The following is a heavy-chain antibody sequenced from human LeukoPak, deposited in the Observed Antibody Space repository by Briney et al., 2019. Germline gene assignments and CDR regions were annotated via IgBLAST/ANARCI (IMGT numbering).Heavy chain of an antibody. CDR3: AKDIWFGELLHGGFDY. CDR2: ISGSGVST. J-gene: IGHJ4*02. CDR1: GFTFSSYA. Sequence: PGGSLRLSCAASGFTFSSYAMSWVRQAPGKGLEWVSAISGSGVSTNYADSVKGRFTISRDNSKNTLYLQMNSLRAEDTAVYYCAKDIWFGELLHGGFDYWGQGTLVTVSS. V-gene: IGHV3-23*01. D-gene: IGHD3-10*01.